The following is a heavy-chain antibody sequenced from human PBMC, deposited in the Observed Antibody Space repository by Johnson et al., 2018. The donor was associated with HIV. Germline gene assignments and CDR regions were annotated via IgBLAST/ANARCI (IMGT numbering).Heavy chain of an antibody. D-gene: IGHD2-2*01. CDR1: GFTFSSYA. CDR3: ARDRCSSTSCIDAFDV. Sequence: HVQLVESGGGVVQPGRSLSLSCAASGFTFSSYAMNWVRQAPGKGLEWVAVISYDGRNKDYADSVKGRFTISRDNSKNTLYLQMNSLRHEDTAVYYCARDRCSSTSCIDAFDVWGQGTMVTVAS. V-gene: IGHV3-30*04. J-gene: IGHJ3*01. CDR2: ISYDGRNK.